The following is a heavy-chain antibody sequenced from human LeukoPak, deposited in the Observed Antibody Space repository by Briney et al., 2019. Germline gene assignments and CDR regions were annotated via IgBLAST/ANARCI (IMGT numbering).Heavy chain of an antibody. D-gene: IGHD1-26*01. CDR1: GYTLTELS. J-gene: IGHJ3*02. V-gene: IGHV1-24*01. CDR3: ATYSGSTPGAFDI. Sequence: GASVKVSCKVSGYTLTELSMHWVRQAPGKGLEWMGGFDPEDGETIYAQKFQGRVTMTEDTSTDTAYMELSRLRSEDTAVYYCATYSGSTPGAFDIWGQGTMVTVSS. CDR2: FDPEDGET.